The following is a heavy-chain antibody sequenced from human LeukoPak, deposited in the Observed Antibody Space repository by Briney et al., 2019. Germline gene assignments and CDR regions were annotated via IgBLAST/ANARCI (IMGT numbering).Heavy chain of an antibody. CDR2: IDPSDSYT. J-gene: IGHJ6*02. Sequence: GESLKISCNGSGYSFTSYWISWVRQMPGKGLEWMGRIDPSDSYTNYSPSFQGHVTISADKSISTAYLQWSSLKASDTAMYYCARSNYYGSGSYYDGYYYYGMDIWGQGTTVTVSS. CDR1: GYSFTSYW. V-gene: IGHV5-10-1*01. CDR3: ARSNYYGSGSYYDGYYYYGMDI. D-gene: IGHD3-10*01.